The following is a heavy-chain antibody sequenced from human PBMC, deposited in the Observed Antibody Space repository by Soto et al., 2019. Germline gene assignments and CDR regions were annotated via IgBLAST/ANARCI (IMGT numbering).Heavy chain of an antibody. CDR3: ASRSPALDY. V-gene: IGHV1-18*01. CDR2: ISAFKGNT. CDR1: DYTFTSYG. J-gene: IGHJ4*02. D-gene: IGHD2-2*01. Sequence: ASVKVSCKASDYTFTSYGITWVRQAPGQGLEWLGWISAFKGNTIYAQKVQGRVTMTTDTSTSTAYMELRSLRAEDTAVYYRASRSPALDYWGQGTLVTVSS.